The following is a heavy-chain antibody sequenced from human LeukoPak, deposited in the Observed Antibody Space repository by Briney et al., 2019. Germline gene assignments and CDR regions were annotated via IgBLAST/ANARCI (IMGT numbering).Heavy chain of an antibody. D-gene: IGHD3-10*01. CDR1: GYTFTGYY. CDR2: INPNSGGT. J-gene: IGHJ6*02. V-gene: IGHV1-2*04. CDR3: ARDTLRRYYYGSGSFFYYGMDV. Sequence: ASVKVSCKASGYTFTGYYMHWVRQAPGQGLEWMGWINPNSGGTNYAQKFQGWVTMTRDTSISTAYMELSRLRSDDTAVYYCARDTLRRYYYGSGSFFYYGMDVWGQGTTVTVSS.